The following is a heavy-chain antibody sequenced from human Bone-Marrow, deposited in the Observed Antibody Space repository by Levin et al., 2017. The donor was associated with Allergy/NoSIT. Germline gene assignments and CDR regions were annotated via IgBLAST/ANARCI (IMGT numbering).Heavy chain of an antibody. J-gene: IGHJ4*02. CDR2: MKTNSGST. D-gene: IGHD3-9*01. V-gene: IGHV1-8*02. CDR3: ARGISTDYFDFDN. CDR1: GYTLSHYD. Sequence: ASVKVSCKASGYTLSHYDIHWVRQASGQGFEWMGWMKTNSGSTVYTEKFQGRVSMTWDTSTNTAYMDLSGLTSDDTAVYYCARGISTDYFDFDNWGQGTLVTVAS.